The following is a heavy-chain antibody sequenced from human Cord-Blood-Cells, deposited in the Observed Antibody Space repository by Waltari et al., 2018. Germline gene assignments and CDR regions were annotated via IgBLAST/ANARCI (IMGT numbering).Heavy chain of an antibody. CDR1: GGSISSSSYY. CDR2: IYYSGST. Sequence: QLQLQESGPGLVQPSETLSLTCTVSGGSISSSSYYWGGIRQPPGKGLEWIGSIYYSGSTYYNPSLKSRVTISVDTSKNQFSLKLSSVTAADTAVYYCARGYCSSTSCYDAFDIWGQGTMVTVSS. CDR3: ARGYCSSTSCYDAFDI. J-gene: IGHJ3*02. V-gene: IGHV4-39*01. D-gene: IGHD2-2*01.